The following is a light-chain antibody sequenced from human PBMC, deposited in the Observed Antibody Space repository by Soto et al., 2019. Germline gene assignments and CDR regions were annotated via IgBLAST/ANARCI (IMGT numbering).Light chain of an antibody. CDR2: GSN. J-gene: IGLJ2*01. CDR3: AAWDDSRSVV. V-gene: IGLV1-44*01. Sequence: QAVVTQPPSASGTPGQRVTISCSGSSSNIGRNAVNWYQQLPETAPKLLIYGSNKRPSGVPDRFSGSKSGTSASLAISGLQSEDEGDYYCAAWDDSRSVVFGGGTKVTVL. CDR1: SSNIGRNA.